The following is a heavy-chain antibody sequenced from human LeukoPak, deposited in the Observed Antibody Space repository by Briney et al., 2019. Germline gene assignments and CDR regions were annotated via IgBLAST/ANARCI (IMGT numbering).Heavy chain of an antibody. CDR3: ARNTHGDYSSHFDY. CDR1: GGSISSYY. D-gene: IGHD4-17*01. CDR2: IYYSGST. Sequence: SETLSLTCTVSGGSISSYYWSWIRQPPGKGLEWIGYIYYSGSTNYNPSLKSRVTISVDTSKNQFSLKLSSVTAADTAVYYCARNTHGDYSSHFDYWGQGTLVTVSS. J-gene: IGHJ4*02. V-gene: IGHV4-59*01.